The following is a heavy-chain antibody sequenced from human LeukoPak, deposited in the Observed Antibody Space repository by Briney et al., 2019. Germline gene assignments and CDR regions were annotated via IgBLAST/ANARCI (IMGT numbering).Heavy chain of an antibody. CDR3: AKDLRIGTTNSYYYDY. V-gene: IGHV3-30*02. D-gene: IGHD1-14*01. CDR1: GFTFSDYA. CDR2: VWYGGGNE. J-gene: IGHJ4*02. Sequence: PGGSLRLSCAASGFTFSDYAMHWVRQAPGKGLEWVAVVWYGGGNEKYADSVKGRFTISRDNSMNTLYLQMNSLRADDTAVYYCAKDLRIGTTNSYYYDYWGQGTLVTVSS.